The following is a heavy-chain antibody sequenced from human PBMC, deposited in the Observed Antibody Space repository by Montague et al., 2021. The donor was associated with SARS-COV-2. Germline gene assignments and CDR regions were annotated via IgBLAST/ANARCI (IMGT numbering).Heavy chain of an antibody. CDR2: IYTSGST. V-gene: IGHV4-61*02. CDR3: ASEQIVVVPAAPYYYYGMNV. D-gene: IGHD2-2*01. J-gene: IGHJ6*02. Sequence: TLSLTCTGPGGSISSGSYYWSWIRQPAGKGLEWTGRIYTSGSTNYNPSLKSRVTISVDTSKNQFSLKLSSVTAADTAVYYCASEQIVVVPAAPYYYYGMNVWGQGTTVTVSS. CDR1: GGSISSGSYY.